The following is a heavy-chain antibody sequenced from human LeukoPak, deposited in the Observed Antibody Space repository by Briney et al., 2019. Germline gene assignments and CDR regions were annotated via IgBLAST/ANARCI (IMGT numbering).Heavy chain of an antibody. CDR2: IRSKAYGGTT. CDR3: TRDGSSGRFGELLSQDY. V-gene: IGHV3-49*05. D-gene: IGHD3-10*01. J-gene: IGHJ4*02. Sequence: KAGGSLRLSCTASGFTFGDYAMSWFRQAPGEGLEWVGFIRSKAYGGTTEYAASVKGRFTISRDDSKSIAYLQMNSLKTEDTAVYYCTRDGSSGRFGELLSQDYWGQGTLVTVSS. CDR1: GFTFGDYA.